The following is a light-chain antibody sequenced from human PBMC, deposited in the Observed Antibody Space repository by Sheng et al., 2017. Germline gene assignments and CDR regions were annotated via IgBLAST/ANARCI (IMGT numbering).Light chain of an antibody. CDR2: SSH. V-gene: IGLV1-44*01. J-gene: IGLJ2*01. CDR1: NSNIGSNT. CDR3: AAWDDSLNGVV. Sequence: QSVLTQPPSASGTPGQGVTISCSGSNSNIGSNTVSWYQHLPGTAPKLLIYSSHQRPSGVPERFSGSKSGTSASLAISGLQSADEADYYCAAWDDSLNGVVFGGGTTLTVL.